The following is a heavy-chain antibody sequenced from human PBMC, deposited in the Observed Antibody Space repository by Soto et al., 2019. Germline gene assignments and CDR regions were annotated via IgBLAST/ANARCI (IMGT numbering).Heavy chain of an antibody. CDR1: GYTFTGYY. J-gene: IGHJ6*02. CDR2: INPNSGGT. Sequence: QVQLVQSGAEVKKPGASVKVSCKTSGYTFTGYYMHWVRQAPGQGLEWMGWINPNSGGTNYAQNYQGRGTMTRDTSISTAYMELRSLGSDDTAVYSCASNYGANFPNYYYYGMDVWGHGTTVTVSS. CDR3: ASNYGANFPNYYYYGMDV. D-gene: IGHD4-17*01. V-gene: IGHV1-2*02.